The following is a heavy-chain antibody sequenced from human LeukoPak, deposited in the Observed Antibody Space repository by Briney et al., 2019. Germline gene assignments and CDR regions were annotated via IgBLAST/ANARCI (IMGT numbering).Heavy chain of an antibody. CDR1: GGSISSGGYY. J-gene: IGHJ4*02. CDR2: INHSGST. CDR3: ARALEVSGSYYFDY. D-gene: IGHD1-26*01. V-gene: IGHV4-39*07. Sequence: PSETLSLTCTVSGGSISSGGYYWSWIRQHPGKGLEWIGEINHSGSTNYNPSLKSRVTISVDTSKNQFSLKLSSVTAADTAVYYCARALEVSGSYYFDYWGQGTLVTVSS.